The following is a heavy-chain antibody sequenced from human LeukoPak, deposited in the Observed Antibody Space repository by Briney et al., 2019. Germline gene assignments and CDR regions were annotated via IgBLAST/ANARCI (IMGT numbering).Heavy chain of an antibody. Sequence: SETLSLTCTVSGGSISSYYWSWIRQPPGKGLEWIGYIYYSGSTNYNPSLKSRVTISVDTSKNQFSLKLSSVTAADTAVYYCARDTDLGAPYYYYYGMDVWGQGTTVTVSS. CDR3: ARDTDLGAPYYYYYGMDV. CDR2: IYYSGST. J-gene: IGHJ6*02. V-gene: IGHV4-59*01. CDR1: GGSISSYY. D-gene: IGHD3-10*01.